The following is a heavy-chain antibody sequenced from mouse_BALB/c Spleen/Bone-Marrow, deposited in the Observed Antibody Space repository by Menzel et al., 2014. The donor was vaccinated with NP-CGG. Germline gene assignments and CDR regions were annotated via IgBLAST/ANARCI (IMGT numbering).Heavy chain of an antibody. J-gene: IGHJ3*01. CDR1: GCTFTSYT. Sequence: VQLQQSAAELARPGASVKMSCKASGCTFTSYTMHWVKQRPGQGLEWIGYINPSSGYTEYNQKFKDKTTLTADKSSSTAYMQLSSLTSEDSAVYYCAYWDLAYWGQGTLVTVSA. CDR2: INPSSGYT. V-gene: IGHV1-4*02. CDR3: AYWDLAY. D-gene: IGHD4-1*01.